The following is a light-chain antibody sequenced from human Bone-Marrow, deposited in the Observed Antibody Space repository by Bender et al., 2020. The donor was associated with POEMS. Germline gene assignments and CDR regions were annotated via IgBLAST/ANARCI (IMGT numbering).Light chain of an antibody. J-gene: IGLJ2*01. V-gene: IGLV3-1*01. Sequence: SYELTQPPSVSVSPGQTASITCSGDKLGDKYACWYQQKPGQAPLLVIYGKNNRPTGIPDRFSGTKAGNTASLTITGAQAEDEADYYCNSRDSGGSHLVFGGGTKLTVL. CDR2: GKN. CDR3: NSRDSGGSHLV. CDR1: KLGDKY.